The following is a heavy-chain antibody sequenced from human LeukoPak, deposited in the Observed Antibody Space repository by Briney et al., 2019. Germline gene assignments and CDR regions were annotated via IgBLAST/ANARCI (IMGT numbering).Heavy chain of an antibody. CDR2: ISFSGST. J-gene: IGHJ4*02. V-gene: IGHV4-39*07. Sequence: SETLSLTCTVSGASIRSRSHIRSSNYYWGWIRQPPGKGLEWIGSISFSGSTYYNPSLKSRVTISLDTSKNQFSLKLTSVTAADTAIYYCATLKRGSVFGYFNFWGQGLLVTVSS. D-gene: IGHD3-3*01. CDR1: GASIRSRSHIRSSNYY. CDR3: ATLKRGSVFGYFNF.